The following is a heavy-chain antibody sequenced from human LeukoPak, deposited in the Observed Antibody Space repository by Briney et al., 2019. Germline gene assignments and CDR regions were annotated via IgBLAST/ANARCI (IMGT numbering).Heavy chain of an antibody. J-gene: IGHJ4*02. CDR3: ARQRIAVAGEVDY. V-gene: IGHV4-39*01. CDR2: IYYSGST. CDR1: GGSISSSSYY. D-gene: IGHD6-19*01. Sequence: SETLSLTCTVSGGSISSSSYYWGWIRQPPGKGLEWIGSIYYSGSTYYNPSLKSRLTISVDTSKNQFSLKLSSVTAADTAVYYCARQRIAVAGEVDYWGQGTLVTVSS.